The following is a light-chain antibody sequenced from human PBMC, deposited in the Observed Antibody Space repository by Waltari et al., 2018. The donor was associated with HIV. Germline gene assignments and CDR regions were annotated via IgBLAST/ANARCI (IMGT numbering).Light chain of an antibody. Sequence: QSVLTQPPSVSGAPGQRVTISCTGSSSNIGAGYDVHWYQRLPGPAPKLLIYGNSNRPSGVPDRFSGSKSGTSASLAITGLQAEDEADYYCQSYDSSLSGYVFGTGTKVTVL. CDR1: SSNIGAGYD. CDR3: QSYDSSLSGYV. CDR2: GNS. V-gene: IGLV1-40*01. J-gene: IGLJ1*01.